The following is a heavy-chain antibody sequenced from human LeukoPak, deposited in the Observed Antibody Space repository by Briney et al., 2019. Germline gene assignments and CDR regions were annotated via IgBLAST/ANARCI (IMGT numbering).Heavy chain of an antibody. J-gene: IGHJ4*02. CDR1: GYIFTDYY. Sequence: GASVKVSCKASGYIFTDYYLHWVRQAPEQGLEWMGWINPNSGDTNYAQKFQGRVTMTRDTSISTAYMELSRLRSDDTAVYYCARESGYSSGWCDYWGQGTLVTVSS. CDR2: INPNSGDT. CDR3: ARESGYSSGWCDY. V-gene: IGHV1-2*02. D-gene: IGHD6-19*01.